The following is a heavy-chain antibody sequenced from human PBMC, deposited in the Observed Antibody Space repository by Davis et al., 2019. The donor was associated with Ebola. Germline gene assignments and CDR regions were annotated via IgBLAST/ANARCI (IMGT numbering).Heavy chain of an antibody. D-gene: IGHD3-3*02. CDR2: IKNDGSEK. CDR3: ARGGQHFSFFDY. J-gene: IGHJ4*02. CDR1: GLSSTSQW. V-gene: IGHV3-7*01. Sequence: GESLKISCAASGLSSTSQWMSWVRQAPGKGLEWVANIKNDGSEKYYADSVKGRFTISRDNTKNSLYLQMNSLRAEDTAVYYCARGGQHFSFFDYWGQGTLVTVSS.